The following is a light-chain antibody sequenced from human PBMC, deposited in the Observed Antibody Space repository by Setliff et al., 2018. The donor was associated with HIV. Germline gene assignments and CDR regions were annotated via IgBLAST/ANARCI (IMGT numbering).Light chain of an antibody. V-gene: IGLV2-23*01. CDR3: CSYAGDSSYVV. CDR1: SSDFGSYNL. Sequence: QSVLTQPAPVSGSPGQSITISCTGASSDFGSYNLVSWYQQHPGKVPKLLIYEGTKRPSGVSSRFSGSKSGNTASLTISGLQAEDEADYYCCSYAGDSSYVVFGGGTKVTVL. J-gene: IGLJ2*01. CDR2: EGT.